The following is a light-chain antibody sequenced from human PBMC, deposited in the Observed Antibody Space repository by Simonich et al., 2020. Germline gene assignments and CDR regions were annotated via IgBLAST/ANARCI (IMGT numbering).Light chain of an antibody. J-gene: IGLJ3*02. Sequence: QTVVTQEPSLTVSPGGTVTLTCASSTGAVTSGYYPNWFQQKPGQAPRELIYSTSNNHAWTPARCSGSLLGGKAALTLSGVQPEDEAEYYCLLYYGGAWVFGGGTKLTVL. V-gene: IGLV7-43*01. CDR1: TGAVTSGYY. CDR3: LLYYGGAWV. CDR2: STS.